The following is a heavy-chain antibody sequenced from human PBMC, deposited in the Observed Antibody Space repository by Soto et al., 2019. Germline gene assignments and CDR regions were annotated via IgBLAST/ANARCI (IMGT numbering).Heavy chain of an antibody. J-gene: IGHJ3*02. CDR2: IYYSGST. CDR3: ASRITIFGVVALWGAFDI. CDR1: GGSISNSSYY. Sequence: QLQLQESGPGLVKPSETLSLTCTVSGGSISNSSYYWGWIRQPPGKGLEWIGSIYYSGSTYYNPSLKNRATAYVDTSKTQFSLKLSSVTAADTAVYYCASRITIFGVVALWGAFDIWGQGTMVTVSS. D-gene: IGHD3-3*01. V-gene: IGHV4-39*01.